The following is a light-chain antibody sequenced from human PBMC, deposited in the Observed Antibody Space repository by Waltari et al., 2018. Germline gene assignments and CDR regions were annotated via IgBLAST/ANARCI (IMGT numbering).Light chain of an antibody. CDR1: QSISRN. V-gene: IGKV3-15*01. CDR2: GAS. Sequence: EVLMTQSPHTLSVSPGEGATLSCRASQSISRNLAWYQQRPGQAPRLLIYGASTRAPGIPARFSGSGSGTEFTLTISSLQSEDFAVYYCQQYNNWRTFGRGTKLEI. CDR3: QQYNNWRT. J-gene: IGKJ2*01.